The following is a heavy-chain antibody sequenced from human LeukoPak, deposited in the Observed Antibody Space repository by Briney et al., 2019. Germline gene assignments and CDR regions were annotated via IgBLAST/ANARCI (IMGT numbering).Heavy chain of an antibody. D-gene: IGHD3-22*01. V-gene: IGHV4-39*01. CDR1: GGSISSSSYY. CDR3: AGPLDSSGDLLGY. J-gene: IGHJ4*03. Sequence: PSETLRLTCTVSGGSISSSSYYWGWIRQPPGKGLEWIGSIYYSGSTYYNPFLKSRVTISVDTSKNQFSLKLSSVTAADTAVYYCAGPLDSSGDLLGYWGQGTMVTVSS. CDR2: IYYSGST.